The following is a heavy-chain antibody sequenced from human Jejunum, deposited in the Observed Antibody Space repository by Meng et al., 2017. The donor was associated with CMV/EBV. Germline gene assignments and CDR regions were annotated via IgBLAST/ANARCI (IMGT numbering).Heavy chain of an antibody. J-gene: IGHJ6*02. Sequence: SCAASGFPFSTYAMTWVRQAPGKGLEWVSVISGSSGSTYYADSVKGRFTISRDNSKNTLYLQMNSLRAEDTAAYNCAIPGMDVWGQGTTVTVSS. CDR1: GFPFSTYA. V-gene: IGHV3-23*01. CDR3: AIPGMDV. CDR2: ISGSSGST.